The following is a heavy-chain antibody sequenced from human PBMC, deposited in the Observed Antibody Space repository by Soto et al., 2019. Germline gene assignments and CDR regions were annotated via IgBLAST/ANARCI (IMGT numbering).Heavy chain of an antibody. J-gene: IGHJ5*01. CDR1: GVSSHSSHSF. Sequence: SGPRSLTRAVSGVSSHSSHSFCGWIRHPAGQGLEFIANVYYSGGAHYNPSFKSRVNISVDPATNQVSLRMSSVTAADTAVYFCGRVVEGATRHTDFDSWGQGTLVTVSS. CDR2: VYYSGGA. CDR3: GRVVEGATRHTDFDS. D-gene: IGHD2-21*01. V-gene: IGHV4-39*01.